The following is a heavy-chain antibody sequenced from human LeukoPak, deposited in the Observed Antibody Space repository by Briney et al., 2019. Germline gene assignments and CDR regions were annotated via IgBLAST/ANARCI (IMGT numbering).Heavy chain of an antibody. D-gene: IGHD6-6*01. CDR2: IYYSGST. Sequence: PSETLSLTCTVSGGSISSYYWSWIRQPPGKGLEWIGYIYYSGSTNYNPSLKSRVTISVDTSKNQFSLKLSSVTAADTAVYYCARDRSRSITARHYYMDVWGKGTTVTVSS. CDR1: GGSISSYY. CDR3: ARDRSRSITARHYYMDV. J-gene: IGHJ6*03. V-gene: IGHV4-59*01.